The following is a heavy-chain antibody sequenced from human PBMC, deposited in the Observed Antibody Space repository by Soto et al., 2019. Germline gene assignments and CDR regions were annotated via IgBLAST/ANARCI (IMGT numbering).Heavy chain of an antibody. CDR1: GFTFSSYA. D-gene: IGHD5-18*01. CDR3: ARRCPHIQLWLRASGNCYDY. Sequence: QVQLVESGGGVVQPGRSLRLSCAASGFTFSSYAMHWVRQAPGXXXXXXXVISYDGSNKYYADSVKGRFTISRDNSKNTXXXXXXSLRAXXXXXXXXARRCPHIQLWLRASGNCYDYWGQGTLVTVSS. V-gene: IGHV3-30-3*01. J-gene: IGHJ4*02. CDR2: ISYDGSNK.